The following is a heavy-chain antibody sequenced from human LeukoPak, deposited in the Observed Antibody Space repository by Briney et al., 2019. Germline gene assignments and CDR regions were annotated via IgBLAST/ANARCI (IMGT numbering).Heavy chain of an antibody. CDR3: ARARYYDILTGYYTLGY. CDR1: GFTFSSYA. D-gene: IGHD3-9*01. J-gene: IGHJ4*02. V-gene: IGHV3-30-3*01. CDR2: ISYDGSNK. Sequence: GGSLRLSCAASGFTFSSYAMYWVRQAPGKGLEWAAVISYDGSNKYYADSVKGRFTISRDNSKNTLYLQMNSLRAEDTAVYYCARARYYDILTGYYTLGYWGQGTLVTVSS.